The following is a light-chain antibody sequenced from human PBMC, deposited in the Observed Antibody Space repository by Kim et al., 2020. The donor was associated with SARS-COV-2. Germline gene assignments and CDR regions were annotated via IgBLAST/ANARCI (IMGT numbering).Light chain of an antibody. CDR1: QSGSSTY. J-gene: IGKJ1*01. CDR2: GAS. Sequence: LSPGESATLSCGASQSGSSTYLAWYQQKPGQAPRLLIYGASSRATGIPDRFSGSGSGTDFTLTISRLEPEDFAVYYCQQYGSSRTFGQGTKVDIK. V-gene: IGKV3-20*01. CDR3: QQYGSSRT.